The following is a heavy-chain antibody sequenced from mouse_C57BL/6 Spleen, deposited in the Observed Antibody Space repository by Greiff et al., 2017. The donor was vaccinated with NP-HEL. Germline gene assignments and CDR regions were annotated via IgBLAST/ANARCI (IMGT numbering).Heavy chain of an antibody. CDR1: GYTFTSYW. V-gene: IGHV1-50*01. CDR3: AKGSKYYAMDY. D-gene: IGHD6-1*01. J-gene: IGHJ4*01. CDR2: IDPSDSYT. Sequence: VQLQQPGAELVKPGALVKLSCKASGYTFTSYWMQWVKQRPGQGLEWIGEIDPSDSYTNYNQKFKGKATLTVDTSSSTAYMQLSSLTSEDSAVYYCAKGSKYYAMDYWGQGTSVTVSS.